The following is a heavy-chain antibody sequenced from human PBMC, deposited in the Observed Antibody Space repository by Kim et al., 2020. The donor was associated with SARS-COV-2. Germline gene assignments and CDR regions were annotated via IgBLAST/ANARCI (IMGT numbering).Heavy chain of an antibody. D-gene: IGHD1-26*01. CDR3: AKDQNVGY. CDR2: ISGSGART. J-gene: IGHJ4*02. Sequence: GGSLRLSCAASGFTFSSYTMTWVRQAPGKGLEWVSTISGSGARTYYADCVKGRFTISRDNSKNTLYLQMNSLRAEDTAVYYCAKDQNVGYWGPGTLVTVSS. CDR1: GFTFSSYT. V-gene: IGHV3-23*01.